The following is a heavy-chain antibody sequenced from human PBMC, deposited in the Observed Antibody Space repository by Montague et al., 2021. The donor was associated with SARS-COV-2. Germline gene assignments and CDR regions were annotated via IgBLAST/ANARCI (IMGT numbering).Heavy chain of an antibody. CDR1: GFSFSSYG. V-gene: IGHV3-33*06. CDR3: AKDHQNYYGSGSYYNYYYNGMDV. D-gene: IGHD3-10*01. Sequence: LRLSCAASGFSFSSYGMHWVRQAPGKGLEWVAATWYDGSNKYYAGSVKGRFTISRDNSKNTLSLRMNSLRAEDTAVYYCAKDHQNYYGSGSYYNYYYNGMDVWGQGTTVTVSS. J-gene: IGHJ6*02. CDR2: TWYDGSNK.